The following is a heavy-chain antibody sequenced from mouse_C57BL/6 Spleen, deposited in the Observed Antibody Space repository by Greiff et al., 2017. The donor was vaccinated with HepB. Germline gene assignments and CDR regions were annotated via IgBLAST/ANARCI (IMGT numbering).Heavy chain of an antibody. CDR1: GYTFTSYG. V-gene: IGHV1-81*01. CDR3: ARRGSYAMDY. J-gene: IGHJ4*01. Sequence: VQLQQSGAELARPGASVKLSCKASGYTFTSYGISWVKQRTGQGLEWIGEIYPRSGNTYYNEKFKGKATLTADKSSSTAYMELRSLTSEDSAVYFCARRGSYAMDYWGQGTSVTVSS. D-gene: IGHD1-1*01. CDR2: IYPRSGNT.